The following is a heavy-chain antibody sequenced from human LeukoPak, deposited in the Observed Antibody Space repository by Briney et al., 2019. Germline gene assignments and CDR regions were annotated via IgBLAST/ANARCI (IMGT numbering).Heavy chain of an antibody. Sequence: ASVKVSCKVSGYTLTELSMHWVRQAPGKGLEWMGGFDPEDGETIYAQKFQGRVTMTEDTSTDTAYMGLSSLRSEDTAVYYCATAGVGATPFDYWGQGTLVTVSS. CDR2: FDPEDGET. V-gene: IGHV1-24*01. CDR3: ATAGVGATPFDY. CDR1: GYTLTELS. J-gene: IGHJ4*02. D-gene: IGHD1-26*01.